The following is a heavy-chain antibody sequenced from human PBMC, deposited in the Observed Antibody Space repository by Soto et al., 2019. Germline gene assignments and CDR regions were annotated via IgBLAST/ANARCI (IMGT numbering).Heavy chain of an antibody. V-gene: IGHV4-34*01. CDR2: INHSGST. D-gene: IGHD3-10*01. CDR3: ARQDMVRGVIIFPFDY. CDR1: GGSFSGYY. J-gene: IGHJ4*02. Sequence: SETLSLTCAVYGGSFSGYYWSWIRQPPGKGLEWIGEINHSGSTNYNPSLKSRVTISVDTSKNQFSLKLSSVTAADTAVYYCARQDMVRGVIIFPFDYWGQGTLVTVSS.